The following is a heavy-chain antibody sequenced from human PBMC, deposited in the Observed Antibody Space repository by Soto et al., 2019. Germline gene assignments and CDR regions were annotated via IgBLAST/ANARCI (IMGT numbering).Heavy chain of an antibody. CDR2: ISSDGHHQ. CDR1: GFSFNDYA. J-gene: IGHJ4*02. CDR3: SRGTYYPQSSGLHADY. Sequence: GGSLRLSCATSGFSFNDYAMYWVRQAPGQGLEWVAIISSDGHHQFYLDNLRGRFAVSRDNSKNTLYLQMNSLRPEDTAVYYCSRGTYYPQSSGLHADYWGPGTVVTVSS. V-gene: IGHV3-30*03. D-gene: IGHD3-22*01.